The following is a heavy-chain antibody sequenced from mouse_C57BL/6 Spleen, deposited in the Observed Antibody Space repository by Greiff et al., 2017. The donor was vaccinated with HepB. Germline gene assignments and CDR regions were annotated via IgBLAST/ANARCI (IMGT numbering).Heavy chain of an antibody. CDR3: ARAIYSNYGGFDY. V-gene: IGHV1-7*01. J-gene: IGHJ2*01. CDR1: GYTFTSYW. CDR2: INPSSGYT. D-gene: IGHD2-5*01. Sequence: QVQLQQSGAELAKPGASVKLSCKASGYTFTSYWMHWVKQRPGQGLEWIGYINPSSGYTKYNQKFKDKATLTADKSSSTAYMQLSSLTYEDSAVYYCARAIYSNYGGFDYWGQGTTLTVSS.